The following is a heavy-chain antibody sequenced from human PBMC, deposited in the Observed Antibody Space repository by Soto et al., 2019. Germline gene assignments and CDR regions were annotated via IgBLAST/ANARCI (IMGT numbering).Heavy chain of an antibody. J-gene: IGHJ4*02. V-gene: IGHV1-2*02. CDR3: GRGRSGQIVVFY. Sequence: SVKVSCKASGYTFTGHYIHWVRQAPEQGPEWMGEIGPESGATRYAQKFQGRVTMTRDTSITTVYMELKNLSPDDTAVYYCGRGRSGQIVVFYWGQGTPVTVSS. CDR1: GYTFTGHY. D-gene: IGHD1-26*01. CDR2: IGPESGAT.